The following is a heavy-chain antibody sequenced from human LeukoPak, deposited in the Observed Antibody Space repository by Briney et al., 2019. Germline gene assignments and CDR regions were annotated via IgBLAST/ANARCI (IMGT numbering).Heavy chain of an antibody. Sequence: GESLKISCKGFGYNFTSYWIGWVRQMPGKGLEWMGIIYPGDSATRYSPSFQGQVTISADKSISTAYLQWSSLKASDTAMYYCARAMTMVRYFDSWGQGILVTVSS. CDR2: IYPGDSAT. J-gene: IGHJ4*02. D-gene: IGHD3-10*01. V-gene: IGHV5-51*01. CDR1: GYNFTSYW. CDR3: ARAMTMVRYFDS.